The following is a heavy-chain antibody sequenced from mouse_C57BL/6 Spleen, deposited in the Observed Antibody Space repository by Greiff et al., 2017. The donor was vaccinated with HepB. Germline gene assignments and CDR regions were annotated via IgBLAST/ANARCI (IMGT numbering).Heavy chain of an antibody. V-gene: IGHV1-19*01. J-gene: IGHJ2*01. CDR1: GYTFTDYY. Sequence: VHVKQSGPVLVKPGASVKMSCKASGYTFTDYYMNWVKQSHGKSLEWIGVINPYNGGTSYNQKFKGKATLTVDKSSSTAYMELNSLTSEDSAVYYCARYGGSSYYFDYWGQGTTLTVSS. D-gene: IGHD1-1*01. CDR2: INPYNGGT. CDR3: ARYGGSSYYFDY.